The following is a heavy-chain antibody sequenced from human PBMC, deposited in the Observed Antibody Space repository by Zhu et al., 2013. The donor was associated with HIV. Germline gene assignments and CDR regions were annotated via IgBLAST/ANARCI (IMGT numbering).Heavy chain of an antibody. D-gene: IGHD6-13*01. Sequence: VQVVQSGAEVKKPGASMMISCKTSGYTFSDYYIHWVRQAPGQGLEWMGGINPDGGRTTYAQKFQVRVTMTRDTSTSTVSMKLSSLRSEDTAVYYCARTYASSKTPFDYWGQGTLVTVSS. CDR1: GYTFSDYY. CDR3: ARTYASSKTPFDY. V-gene: IGHV1-46*01. CDR2: INPDGGRT. J-gene: IGHJ4*02.